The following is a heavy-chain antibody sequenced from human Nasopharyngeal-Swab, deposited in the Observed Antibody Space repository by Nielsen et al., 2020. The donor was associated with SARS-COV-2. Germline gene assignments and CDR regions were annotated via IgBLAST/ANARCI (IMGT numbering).Heavy chain of an antibody. D-gene: IGHD5-12*01. J-gene: IGHJ6*02. CDR2: ISYDGSNK. CDR1: GFTFSSYG. Sequence: GGSLRLSCAASGFTFSSYGMHWVRQAPGKGLEWVAVISYDGSNKYYADSVKGRFTISRDNSKNTLYLQMNSLRAEDTAVYYCAKIWYSGYPYDSVGVYYYYGMDVWGQGTTVTVSS. CDR3: AKIWYSGYPYDSVGVYYYYGMDV. V-gene: IGHV3-30*18.